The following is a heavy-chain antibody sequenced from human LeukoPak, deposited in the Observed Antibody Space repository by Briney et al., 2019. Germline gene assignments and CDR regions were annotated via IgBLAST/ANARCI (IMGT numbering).Heavy chain of an antibody. J-gene: IGHJ4*02. D-gene: IGHD3-3*01. CDR3: AKGSGRFLEWGNLDY. CDR1: GFTFSSYA. V-gene: IGHV3-23*01. CDR2: ISGSGGST. Sequence: GSLRLSCAASGFTFSSYAMSWVRQAPGKGLEWVSAISGSGGSTYYADSVKGRLTISRDNSKNTLYLQMNSLRAEDTAVYYCAKGSGRFLEWGNLDYWGQGTLVTVSS.